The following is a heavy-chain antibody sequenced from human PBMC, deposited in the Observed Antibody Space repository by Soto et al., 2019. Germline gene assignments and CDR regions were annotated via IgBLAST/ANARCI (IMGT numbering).Heavy chain of an antibody. CDR1: GGSISSYC. D-gene: IGHD4-17*01. CDR3: ARCPVTREDYYYYYYMDV. Sequence: TSETLSLTCTVSGGSISSYCWSWIRQPPGKGLEWIGYIYYSGSTNYNPSLKSRVTISVDTSKNQFSLKLSSVTAADMAVYYCARCPVTREDYYYYYYMDVWGKGTTVTVSS. J-gene: IGHJ6*03. V-gene: IGHV4-59*01. CDR2: IYYSGST.